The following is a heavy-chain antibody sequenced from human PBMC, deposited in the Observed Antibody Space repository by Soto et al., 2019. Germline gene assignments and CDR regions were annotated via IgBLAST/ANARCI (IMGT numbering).Heavy chain of an antibody. Sequence: PGGSLRLSCAVSGFSLGPYGVTWVRQTPEKGLEWVTGFSGGSGAIFYADSVRGRFTISRDSSTAYLQMNNLRPEDTAVYFCARWSGFCDSWGQGSLVTVSS. CDR3: ARWSGFCDS. J-gene: IGHJ4*02. CDR2: FSGGSGAI. V-gene: IGHV3-23*01. CDR1: GFSLGPYG. D-gene: IGHD3-10*01.